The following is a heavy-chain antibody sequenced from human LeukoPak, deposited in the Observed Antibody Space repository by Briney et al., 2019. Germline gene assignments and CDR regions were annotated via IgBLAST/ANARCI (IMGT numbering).Heavy chain of an antibody. Sequence: PSETLSLTCTVSGGPISSGGYYWSWIRQHPGKGLEWIGYIYYSGSTYYNPSLKSRVTISVDTSKNQFSLKLSSATAADTAVYYCARGSRDFSIAARVPFDSCGQGTLVTVSS. V-gene: IGHV4-31*03. CDR2: IYYSGST. CDR3: ARGSRDFSIAARVPFDS. D-gene: IGHD6-6*01. J-gene: IGHJ4*02. CDR1: GGPISSGGYY.